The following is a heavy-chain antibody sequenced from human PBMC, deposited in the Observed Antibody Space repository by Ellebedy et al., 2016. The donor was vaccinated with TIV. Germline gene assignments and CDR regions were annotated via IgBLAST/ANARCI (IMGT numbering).Heavy chain of an antibody. V-gene: IGHV4-38-2*02. CDR1: GYSISSGYY. D-gene: IGHD3-3*01. J-gene: IGHJ4*02. CDR2: IFYSEST. Sequence: SETLSLXXTVSGYSISSGYYWSWIRQPPGKGLEWIGYIFYSESTNYNPSLKSRVTMAVDSSKNQFSLKLSSVTAADTAVYYCAGNFWSGYYTSRVFWGQGTLVTVSS. CDR3: AGNFWSGYYTSRVF.